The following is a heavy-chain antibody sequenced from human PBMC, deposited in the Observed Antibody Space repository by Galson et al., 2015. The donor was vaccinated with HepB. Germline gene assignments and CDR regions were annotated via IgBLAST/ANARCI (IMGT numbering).Heavy chain of an antibody. J-gene: IGHJ6*03. CDR3: ARDDVGYCSGGSCYRDNYYYYYMDV. CDR2: IIPIFGTA. CDR1: GGTFSSYA. Sequence: SVKVSCKASGGTFSSYAISWVRQAPGQGLEWMGGIIPIFGTANYAQKFQGRVTITADESTSTAYMELRSLRSEDTAVYYCARDDVGYCSGGSCYRDNYYYYYMDVWGKGTTVTVSS. V-gene: IGHV1-69*13. D-gene: IGHD2-15*01.